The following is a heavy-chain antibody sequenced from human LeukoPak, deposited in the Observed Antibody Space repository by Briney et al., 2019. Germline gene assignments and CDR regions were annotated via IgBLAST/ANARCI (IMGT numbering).Heavy chain of an antibody. CDR1: GFTVSSNY. CDR3: ARVSYTVTTGYFDY. J-gene: IGHJ4*02. V-gene: IGHV3-66*01. Sequence: GGSLRLSCAASGFTVSSNYMSWVRQAPGKGLEWVSVIYSGGSTYYADSVKGRFTISRDNAKNSLYLQMNSLRAEDTAVYYCARVSYTVTTGYFDYWGQGTLVTVSS. CDR2: IYSGGST. D-gene: IGHD4-17*01.